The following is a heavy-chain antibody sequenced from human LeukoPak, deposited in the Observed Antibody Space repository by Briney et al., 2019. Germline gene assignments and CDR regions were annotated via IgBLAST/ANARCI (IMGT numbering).Heavy chain of an antibody. Sequence: GESLRLSCTASAFTFNRYAMYWVRQASGKGLEWVAVISYDGSSKNYVDSVKGRFTISRDNSKNTLFLQMNSLRPEDTAVYYCARGLYNSAISALDHWGQGTLVTVSS. D-gene: IGHD2-2*02. CDR1: AFTFNRYA. J-gene: IGHJ4*02. V-gene: IGHV3-30*04. CDR2: ISYDGSSK. CDR3: ARGLYNSAISALDH.